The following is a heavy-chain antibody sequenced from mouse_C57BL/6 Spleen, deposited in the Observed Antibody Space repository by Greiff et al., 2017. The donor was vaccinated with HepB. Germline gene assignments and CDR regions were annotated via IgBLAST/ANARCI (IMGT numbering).Heavy chain of an antibody. D-gene: IGHD2-5*01. CDR1: GYAFSSYW. CDR3: ARSGYSNLDY. V-gene: IGHV1-82*01. CDR2: IYPGDGDT. Sequence: VQRVESGPELVKPGASVTISCKASGYAFSSYWMNWVKQRPGKGLEWIGRIYPGDGDTNYNGKFKGKATLTADKSSSTAYMQLRSLTSEDSAVYFCARSGYSNLDYWGQGTTLTVSS. J-gene: IGHJ2*01.